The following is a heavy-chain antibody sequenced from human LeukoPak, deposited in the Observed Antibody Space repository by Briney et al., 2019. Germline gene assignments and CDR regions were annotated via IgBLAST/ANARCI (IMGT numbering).Heavy chain of an antibody. CDR1: GFAFNTYA. J-gene: IGHJ4*02. CDR2: ISGSGGST. V-gene: IGHV3-23*01. CDR3: AKHYLNLFQNHDY. D-gene: IGHD1-14*01. Sequence: PGRSLRLSCAASGFAFNTYAMHWVRQAPGKGLEWVSAISGSGGSTYYADSVKGRFTISRDNSKNTLYLQMNSLRAEDTAVYYCAKHYLNLFQNHDYWGQGTLVTVSS.